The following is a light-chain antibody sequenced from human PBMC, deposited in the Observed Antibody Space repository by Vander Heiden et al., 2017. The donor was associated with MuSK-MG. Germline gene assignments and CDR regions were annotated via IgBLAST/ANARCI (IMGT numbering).Light chain of an antibody. CDR1: QGISGY. CDR3: QQSYSTPYT. J-gene: IGKJ2*01. Sequence: DIQVTQSPSFLSASVGDSVTISSRARQGISGYLNWYQQKPGEAPKLLIYAAANLLTGVTPRFSGSGSGTDFTLAIRSVQPEDVATYYCQQSYSTPYTFGQGTNLDIK. CDR2: AAA. V-gene: IGKV1-39*01.